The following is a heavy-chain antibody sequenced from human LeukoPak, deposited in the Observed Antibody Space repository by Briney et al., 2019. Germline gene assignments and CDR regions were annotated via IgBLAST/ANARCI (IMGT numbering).Heavy chain of an antibody. CDR1: GYTFTRSG. D-gene: IGHD3-22*01. CDR3: ATNYYDSSGYYSIDY. V-gene: IGHV1-18*01. J-gene: IGHJ4*02. CDR2: INTYNGNT. Sequence: ASVKVSCKASGYTFTRSGISWVRQAPGQGLEWMGWINTYNGNTDYAQKLQGRVTMTTDTSTSTAYMELRSLRSDDTALYYCATNYYDSSGYYSIDYWGQGTLVTVSS.